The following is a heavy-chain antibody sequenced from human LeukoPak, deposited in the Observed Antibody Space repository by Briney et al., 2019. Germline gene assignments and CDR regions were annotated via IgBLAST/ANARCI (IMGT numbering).Heavy chain of an antibody. J-gene: IGHJ3*02. CDR2: ISTGSTYI. CDR1: EFTFSSYS. Sequence: PGGSLRLSCAASEFTFSSYSMNWVRQAPGKGLEWVSSISTGSTYIYYADSVKGRFTISRDNAKNSLYLQMNSLRAEDTAVYYCARVLAVAGTYAFDIWGQGTMVTVSS. CDR3: ARVLAVAGTYAFDI. V-gene: IGHV3-21*01. D-gene: IGHD6-19*01.